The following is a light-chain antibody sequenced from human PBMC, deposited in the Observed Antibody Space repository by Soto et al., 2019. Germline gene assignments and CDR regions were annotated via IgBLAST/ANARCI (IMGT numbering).Light chain of an antibody. V-gene: IGKV3-15*01. J-gene: IGKJ1*01. CDR1: QSVSSN. CDR2: GAS. Sequence: EIVMTQSPATLSVSPGGRATLSCRASQSVSSNLAWYQQKPGQAPRLLIYGASTRATGIPARFSGSGSGTEFTLTISSLQSEDFAVYYCQQYNNWPLRTFGQGTRWIS. CDR3: QQYNNWPLRT.